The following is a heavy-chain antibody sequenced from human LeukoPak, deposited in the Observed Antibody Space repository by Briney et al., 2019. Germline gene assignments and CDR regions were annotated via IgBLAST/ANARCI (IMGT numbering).Heavy chain of an antibody. V-gene: IGHV4-39*07. CDR1: GGSISSSTYY. J-gene: IGHJ4*02. CDR2: MYYTGRT. D-gene: IGHD3-10*01. CDR3: ARAIRGSGSYYNVSDFFDY. Sequence: PSETLSLTCTVSGGSISSSTYYWGWIRQPPGKGLEWIGSMYYTGRTYYNPSLKSRVTISVDTSKNQFSLKLSSVTAADTAVYYCARAIRGSGSYYNVSDFFDYWGQGTLVTVSS.